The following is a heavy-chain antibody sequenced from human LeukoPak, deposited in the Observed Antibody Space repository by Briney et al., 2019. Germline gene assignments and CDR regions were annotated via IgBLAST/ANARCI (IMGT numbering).Heavy chain of an antibody. CDR1: GGSISSSSYY. D-gene: IGHD4-23*01. Sequence: SETLSLTCTVSGGSISSSSYYWGWIRQPPGKGLEWIGSIYYSGSTYYNPSLKSRVTISVDTSKNQFSLKLSSVTAADTAVYYCARTGTVVTPWGYFDPWGQGTLVTVSS. J-gene: IGHJ5*02. CDR3: ARTGTVVTPWGYFDP. V-gene: IGHV4-39*01. CDR2: IYYSGST.